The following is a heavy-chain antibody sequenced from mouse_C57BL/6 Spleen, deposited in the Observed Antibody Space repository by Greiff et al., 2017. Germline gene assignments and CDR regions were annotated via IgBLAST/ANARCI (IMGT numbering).Heavy chain of an antibody. CDR3: ARDDSFDISDGGPQTY. CDR2: INPGGGYT. CDR1: GYTFTSYW. D-gene: IGHD1-1*01. J-gene: IGHJ3*01. V-gene: IGHV1-7*01. Sequence: QVQLQQSGAELAKPGASVKLSCKASGYTFTSYWMHWVKQRPGQGLEWIGYINPGGGYTKYNQKFKDKATLTADKSSSTAYLQLSSLTYEDSAFYYSARDDSFDISDGGPQTYWGQGTLVTVSA.